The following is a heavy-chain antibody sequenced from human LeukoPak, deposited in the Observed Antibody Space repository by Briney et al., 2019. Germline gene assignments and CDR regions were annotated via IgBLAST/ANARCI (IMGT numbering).Heavy chain of an antibody. CDR2: TIPILGIA. V-gene: IGHV1-69*02. J-gene: IGHJ4*02. Sequence: SVKVSCKASGGTFSSYTISWVRQAPGQGLEWMGRTIPILGIANYAQKFQGRVTINADKSTSTAYMELSSLRSEDTAVYYCARKVSTSDYDYWGQGTLVTVSS. CDR3: ARKVSTSDYDY. CDR1: GGTFSSYT. D-gene: IGHD2-2*01.